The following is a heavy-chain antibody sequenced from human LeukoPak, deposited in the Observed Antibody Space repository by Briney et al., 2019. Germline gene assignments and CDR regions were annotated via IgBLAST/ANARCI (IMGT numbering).Heavy chain of an antibody. CDR2: IYSGGST. V-gene: IGHV3-66*01. CDR3: ATSRLAAAEGPGDGYFDL. J-gene: IGHJ2*01. CDR1: GFTVSSNY. D-gene: IGHD6-13*01. Sequence: GGSLRLSCAASGFTVSSNYMSWVRQAPGKGLEWVSVIYSGGSTYYADSVKGRFTISRDNSKNTLYLQMNSLRAEDTAVYYCATSRLAAAEGPGDGYFDLWGRGTLVTVSS.